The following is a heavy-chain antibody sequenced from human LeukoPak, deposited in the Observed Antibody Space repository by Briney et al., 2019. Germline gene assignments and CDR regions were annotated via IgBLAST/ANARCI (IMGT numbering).Heavy chain of an antibody. CDR3: ARDVVWFGAGAYYYYGMDV. Sequence: LSLTCAVYGGSFSGYYWSWIRQAPGKGLEWVSYISSSGSTIYYADSVKGRFTISRDNAKNSLYLQMNSLRAEDTAVYYCARDVVWFGAGAYYYYGMDVWGQGTTVTVSS. CDR2: ISSSGSTI. J-gene: IGHJ6*02. V-gene: IGHV3-11*01. CDR1: GGSFSGYY. D-gene: IGHD3-10*01.